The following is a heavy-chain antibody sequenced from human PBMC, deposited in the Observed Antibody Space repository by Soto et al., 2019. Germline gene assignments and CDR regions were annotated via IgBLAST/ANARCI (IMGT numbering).Heavy chain of an antibody. CDR1: GGSVSSGGYY. J-gene: IGHJ4*02. D-gene: IGHD2-2*03. CDR2: VYYSGST. Sequence: SETLSLTCTVSGGSVSSGGYYWSWIRQPPXKRLEWIGYVYYSGSTKYNPSLKSRVTISVDTPKNQFSLKLSSVTAADTAVYYCARIVGYCSSSSCKDFDYWGQGTQVTVSS. V-gene: IGHV4-61*08. CDR3: ARIVGYCSSSSCKDFDY.